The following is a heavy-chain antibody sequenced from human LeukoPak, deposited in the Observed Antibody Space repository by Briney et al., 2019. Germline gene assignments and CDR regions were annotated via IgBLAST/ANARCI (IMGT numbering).Heavy chain of an antibody. CDR2: IKQDGSEK. Sequence: GGSLRLSCAASGLTFSSYWMSWVRQAPGKGLEWVANIKQDGSEKYYVGSVKGRFTISRDNAKNSLYLQMNSLRAEDTAVYYCARDPRVVPFDYWGQGTLVTVSS. CDR3: ARDPRVVPFDY. CDR1: GLTFSSYW. V-gene: IGHV3-7*05. D-gene: IGHD3-3*01. J-gene: IGHJ4*02.